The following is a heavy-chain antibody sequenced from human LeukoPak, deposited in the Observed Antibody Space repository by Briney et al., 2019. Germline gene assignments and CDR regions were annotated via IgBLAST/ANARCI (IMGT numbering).Heavy chain of an antibody. CDR3: ATRPGTGWAGVFDY. D-gene: IGHD6-19*01. CDR2: IYYSGST. V-gene: IGHV4-59*01. CDR1: GGSITPYY. Sequence: SETLSLTCTVSGGSITPYYWSWIRQPPGKGLEWIGYIYYSGSTNYNPSLKSRVTISIDTSKSQFSLKLHSVTAADTAVYYCATRPGTGWAGVFDYWGQGALVTVSS. J-gene: IGHJ4*02.